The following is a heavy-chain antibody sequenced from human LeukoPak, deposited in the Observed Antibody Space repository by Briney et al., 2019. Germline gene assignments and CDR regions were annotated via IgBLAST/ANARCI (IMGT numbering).Heavy chain of an antibody. Sequence: GESLKISCKGSGYSFTSYWIGWVRQMPGKGLEWMGIIYPGDSDTRYSPSFQGQVTISADKSISTAYLQRSSLKASDTAMYYCARQHYDFWSGSPRAFDIWGQRTMVTVSS. J-gene: IGHJ3*02. D-gene: IGHD3-3*01. V-gene: IGHV5-51*01. CDR1: GYSFTSYW. CDR2: IYPGDSDT. CDR3: ARQHYDFWSGSPRAFDI.